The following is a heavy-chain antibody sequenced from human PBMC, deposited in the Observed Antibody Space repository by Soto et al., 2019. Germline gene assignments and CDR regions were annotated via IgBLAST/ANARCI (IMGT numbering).Heavy chain of an antibody. CDR1: GGSISNGGYY. CDR2: IYYSGSA. Sequence: PSETLSLTCTVSGGSISNGGYYWRWIRQHPGKGLEWIGYIYYSGSAFYNPSLRSRVTISVDTSKNQFSLHLSSVTAADTAVYYCARMTVVVQAVFQWGQGTLVTVSS. J-gene: IGHJ4*02. D-gene: IGHD2-2*01. V-gene: IGHV4-31*03. CDR3: ARMTVVVQAVFQ.